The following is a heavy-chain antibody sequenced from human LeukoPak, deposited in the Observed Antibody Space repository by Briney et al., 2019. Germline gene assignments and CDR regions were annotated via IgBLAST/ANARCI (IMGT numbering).Heavy chain of an antibody. CDR3: ASDYPRYYFYMDV. CDR1: GFTFDDYA. V-gene: IGHV3-23*01. Sequence: GRSLRLSCAASGFTFDDYAMHWVRQAPGKGLEWVSSIGKGGTYYADSVKGRFTISRDNSKSTLYLQMNGLRAEDTAVYYCASDYPRYYFYMDVWGKGTTVTVSS. CDR2: IGKGGT. D-gene: IGHD4-11*01. J-gene: IGHJ6*03.